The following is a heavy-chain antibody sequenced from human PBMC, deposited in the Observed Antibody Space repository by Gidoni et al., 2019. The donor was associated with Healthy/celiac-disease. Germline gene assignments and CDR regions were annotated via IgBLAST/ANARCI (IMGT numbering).Heavy chain of an antibody. V-gene: IGHV3-9*01. CDR2: ISWNSGGR. Sequence: EVQLVESGSVLVQAGRYLSLSCAASGFTFDDYAKHWVRHAPGKGLGWDSGISWNSGGRGYADSVKGRFTSSRDNAKNSLYLQMNSLRAEDTALYYCAKDPGQGSSWYWRAFDIWGQGTMVTVSS. J-gene: IGHJ3*02. CDR1: GFTFDDYA. CDR3: AKDPGQGSSWYWRAFDI. D-gene: IGHD6-13*01.